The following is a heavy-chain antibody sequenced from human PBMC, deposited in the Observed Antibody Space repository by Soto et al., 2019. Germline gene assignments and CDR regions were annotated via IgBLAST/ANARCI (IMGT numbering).Heavy chain of an antibody. J-gene: IGHJ4*02. CDR3: ARERYSAYPSLDY. CDR1: GFTFSSYS. D-gene: IGHD5-12*01. CDR2: FSSSSGTI. V-gene: IGHV3-48*01. Sequence: EVQLVESGGGLVQPGGSLRLSCAASGFTFSSYSMSWVRQAPGKGLEWVSYFSSSSGTIYYADSVQGRFIISRDNAKNSLYLQMNSLRAEDTAVYYCARERYSAYPSLDYWGQGTLVTVSS.